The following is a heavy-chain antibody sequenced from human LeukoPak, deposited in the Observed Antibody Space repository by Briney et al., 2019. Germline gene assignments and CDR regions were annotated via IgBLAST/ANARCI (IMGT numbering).Heavy chain of an antibody. V-gene: IGHV1-24*01. J-gene: IGHJ4*02. D-gene: IGHD3-22*01. CDR1: GYTLTELS. CDR3: ATHTYYYDSSGYSLDD. Sequence: ASVKVSCKVSGYTLTELSMHWVRQAPGKGLEWMGGFDPEDGETIYAQKFQGRVTMTEDTSTDTAYMELSSLRSEDTAVYYCATHTYYYDSSGYSLDDWGQGTLVTVSS. CDR2: FDPEDGET.